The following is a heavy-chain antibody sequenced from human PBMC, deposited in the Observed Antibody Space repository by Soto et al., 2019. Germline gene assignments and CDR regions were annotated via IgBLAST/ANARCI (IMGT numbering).Heavy chain of an antibody. V-gene: IGHV4-59*01. CDR2: IYYSGST. CDR1: GGSISSYY. CDR3: ARATPQWLVSYYFDY. D-gene: IGHD6-19*01. Sequence: PSETLSLTCTVSGGSISSYYWSWIRQPPGKGLEWIGYIYYSGSTNYNPSLKSRVTKSVDTSKNQFSLKLSSVTAADTAVYYCARATPQWLVSYYFDYWGQGTLVTVSS. J-gene: IGHJ4*02.